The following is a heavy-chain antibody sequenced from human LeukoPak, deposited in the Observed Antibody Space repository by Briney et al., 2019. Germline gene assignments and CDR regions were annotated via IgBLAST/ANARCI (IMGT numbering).Heavy chain of an antibody. CDR3: TRDQTPYY. J-gene: IGHJ4*02. CDR2: RSKVYGGTP. Sequence: RSKVYGGTPEYAASVKGRFTISRDDSKGIAYLQMDSLKTEDTAVYYCTRDQTPYYWGQGTLVTVSS. V-gene: IGHV3-49*02.